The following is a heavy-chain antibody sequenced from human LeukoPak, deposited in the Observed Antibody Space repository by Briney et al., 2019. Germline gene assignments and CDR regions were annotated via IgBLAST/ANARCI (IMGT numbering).Heavy chain of an antibody. J-gene: IGHJ4*02. CDR1: GYTFTGYY. CDR2: MNPNSGNT. D-gene: IGHD4-17*01. Sequence: GASVKVSCKASGYTFTGYYTHWVRQAPGQGLEWMGWMNPNSGNTGYAQKFQGRVTITRNTSISTAYMELSSLRSEDTAVYYCARGGVTTVIPFDYWGQGTLVTVSS. V-gene: IGHV1-8*03. CDR3: ARGGVTTVIPFDY.